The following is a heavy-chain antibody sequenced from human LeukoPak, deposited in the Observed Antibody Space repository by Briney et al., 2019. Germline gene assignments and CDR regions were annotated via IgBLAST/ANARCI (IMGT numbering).Heavy chain of an antibody. CDR3: ARGAWYCSSTSCLIFDY. J-gene: IGHJ4*02. D-gene: IGHD2-2*01. CDR1: GFTFSSYA. Sequence: PGGSLRLSCAASGFTFSSYAMSWVRQAPGKGLEWVSAISGSGGSTYYADSVKGRFTISRDNSKNTLYLQMNSLRAEDTAVYYCARGAWYCSSTSCLIFDYWGQGTLVTVSS. CDR2: ISGSGGST. V-gene: IGHV3-23*01.